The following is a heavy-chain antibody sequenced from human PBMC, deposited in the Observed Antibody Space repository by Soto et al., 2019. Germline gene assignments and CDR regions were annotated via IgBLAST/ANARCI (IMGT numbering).Heavy chain of an antibody. V-gene: IGHV3-48*03. Sequence: GGSLRLSCTASGFTFSSYEMNWVRQAPGKGLEWVSYISSSDSATYYADSVKGRFTISRDNAKNSLYLQMNSLRAEDTAVYYCASLEMPTMHGWGQGTPVTVS. CDR3: ASLEMPTMHG. CDR2: ISSSDSAT. D-gene: IGHD1-1*01. J-gene: IGHJ4*02. CDR1: GFTFSSYE.